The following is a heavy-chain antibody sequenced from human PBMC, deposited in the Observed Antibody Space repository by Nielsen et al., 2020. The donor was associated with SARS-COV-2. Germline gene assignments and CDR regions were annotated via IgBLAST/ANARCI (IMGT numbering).Heavy chain of an antibody. CDR3: AKGIAVAGHPYYFDY. D-gene: IGHD6-19*01. J-gene: IGHJ4*02. Sequence: GESLKISCAASGFTFSSYAMSWVRQAPGKGLEWVSAISGSGGSTYYADSVKGRLTISRDNSKNTLYLQMNSLRAEDTAVYYCAKGIAVAGHPYYFDYWGQGTLVTVSS. V-gene: IGHV3-23*01. CDR2: ISGSGGST. CDR1: GFTFSSYA.